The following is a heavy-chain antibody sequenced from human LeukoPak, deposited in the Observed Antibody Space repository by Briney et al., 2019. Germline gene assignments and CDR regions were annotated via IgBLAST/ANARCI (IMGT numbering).Heavy chain of an antibody. Sequence: SVKVSCKASGGTFISYAISWVRQAPGQGLEWMGGIIPIFGTANYAQKFQGRVTITTDESTSTAYMELSSLRSEDTAVYYCARGAYDSSGYYPYYFDYWGQGTLVTVSS. CDR2: IIPIFGTA. V-gene: IGHV1-69*05. D-gene: IGHD3-22*01. J-gene: IGHJ4*02. CDR1: GGTFISYA. CDR3: ARGAYDSSGYYPYYFDY.